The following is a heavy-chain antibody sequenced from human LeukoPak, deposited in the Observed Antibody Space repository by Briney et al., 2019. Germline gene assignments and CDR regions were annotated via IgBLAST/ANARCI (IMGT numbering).Heavy chain of an antibody. V-gene: IGHV4-4*07. J-gene: IGHJ4*02. Sequence: SETLSLTCTVSGGSISSYYWSWIRQPAGKGLEWIGRIYTSGSTNYNPSLKSRVTMSVDTSKNQFSLKLSSVTAADTAVYYCARSYCTNGVCAYFFDYWGQGTLVTVSS. CDR3: ARSYCTNGVCAYFFDY. CDR2: IYTSGST. D-gene: IGHD2-8*01. CDR1: GGSISSYY.